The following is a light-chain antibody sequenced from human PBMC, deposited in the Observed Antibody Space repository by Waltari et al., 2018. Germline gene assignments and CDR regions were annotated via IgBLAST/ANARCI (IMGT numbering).Light chain of an antibody. V-gene: IGKV2-30*01. CDR3: MQGTHWPRT. CDR2: KVS. CDR1: QSLVFDDGNTY. J-gene: IGKJ1*01. Sequence: DVVMTQSPLSLPVTLGQPASISCTSSQSLVFDDGNTYLNWFQKRPGQSPRRPIYKVSVRDSGAPDRFSGSGSGTDFTLQISRVEAEDVGVYYCMQGTHWPRTLGQGTKVEIK.